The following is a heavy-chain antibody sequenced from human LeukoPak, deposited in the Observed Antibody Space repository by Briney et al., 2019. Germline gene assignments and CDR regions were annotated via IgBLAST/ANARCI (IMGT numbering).Heavy chain of an antibody. CDR1: GGSFSGYY. J-gene: IGHJ4*02. CDR2: INHSGST. D-gene: IGHD3-3*01. Sequence: PSETLSLTCAVYGGSFSGYYWSWIRQPPGKGLEWIGEINHSGSTNYNPSLKSRVTISVDTSKNQFSLKLSSVTAADTAVYYCARATIFGVVTKRGPSCFHDYWGQGTLVTVSS. CDR3: ARATIFGVVTKRGPSCFHDY. V-gene: IGHV4-34*01.